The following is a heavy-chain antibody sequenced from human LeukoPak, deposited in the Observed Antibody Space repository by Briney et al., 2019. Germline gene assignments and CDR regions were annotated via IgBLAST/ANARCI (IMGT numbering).Heavy chain of an antibody. V-gene: IGHV3-7*01. J-gene: IGHJ6*03. CDR1: GCSFTTYW. Sequence: GGSLRLSCAASGCSFTTYWMSWVRQPPGKGLEWVANIKQDGTEKYYVDSVEGRFTISRDNAKNSLYLQLNSLRAEDTAVYFCARELPGCSSGSCYHDPRHYYYYYMDVWGKGTTVTISS. CDR3: ARELPGCSSGSCYHDPRHYYYYYMDV. CDR2: IKQDGTEK. D-gene: IGHD2-2*01.